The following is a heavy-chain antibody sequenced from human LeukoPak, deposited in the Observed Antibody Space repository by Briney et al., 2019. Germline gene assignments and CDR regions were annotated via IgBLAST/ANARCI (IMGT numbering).Heavy chain of an antibody. Sequence: ASVKVSCKASGYPFISYYIHWVRQAPGQGLEWMGIINPSGGSTSYAQKFQGRVTMTRDMSTSTVYMELSSLRSEDTAVYYCARVGANYYYYMDVWGKGTTVIVS. V-gene: IGHV1-46*01. CDR3: ARVGANYYYYMDV. D-gene: IGHD5-12*01. CDR2: INPSGGST. CDR1: GYPFISYY. J-gene: IGHJ6*03.